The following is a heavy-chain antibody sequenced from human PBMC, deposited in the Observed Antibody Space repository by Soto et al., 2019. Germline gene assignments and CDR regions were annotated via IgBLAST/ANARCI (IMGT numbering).Heavy chain of an antibody. Sequence: QVQLQESGPGLVKPSQTLSLTCTVSGGSISSGDYYWSWIRQPPGKGLEWIGYIYYSGSTYYNPSLKSRFTISVDTSKNQFSLKLSSVTAADTAVYYCARVNRVVVVVAATPRYYYGMDVWGQGTTVTVSS. CDR3: ARVNRVVVVVAATPRYYYGMDV. CDR2: IYYSGST. CDR1: GGSISSGDYY. V-gene: IGHV4-30-4*01. J-gene: IGHJ6*02. D-gene: IGHD2-15*01.